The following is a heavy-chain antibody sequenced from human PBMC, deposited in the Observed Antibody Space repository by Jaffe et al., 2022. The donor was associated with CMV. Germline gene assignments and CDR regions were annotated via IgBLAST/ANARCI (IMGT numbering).Heavy chain of an antibody. CDR1: GYTFTTYG. J-gene: IGHJ1*01. Sequence: QVQLVQSGAEVKKPGASVKVSCTASGYTFTTYGISWVRQAPGQGLEWMGWISAHNANTNYAQKLQGRVTMTTDTSTSMAYMELTSLRSDDTAVYYCVRAGAAVATTFYMQHWGQGTLVIVSA. CDR2: ISAHNANT. D-gene: IGHD6-19*01. V-gene: IGHV1-18*01. CDR3: VRAGAAVATTFYMQH.